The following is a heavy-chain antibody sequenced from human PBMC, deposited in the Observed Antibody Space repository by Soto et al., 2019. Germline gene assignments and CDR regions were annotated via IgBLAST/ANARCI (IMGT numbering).Heavy chain of an antibody. J-gene: IGHJ3*02. V-gene: IGHV4-31*03. CDR2: IYYSGST. CDR1: GGSISSGGYY. Sequence: PSETLSLTCTVSGGSISSGGYYWSWIRQHPGKGLEWIGYIYYSGSTYYNPSLKSRVTISVDTSKNQFSLKLSSVTAADTAVYYCARASSRYCSSTSCYNTAFDIWGQGTMVTVSS. D-gene: IGHD2-2*02. CDR3: ARASSRYCSSTSCYNTAFDI.